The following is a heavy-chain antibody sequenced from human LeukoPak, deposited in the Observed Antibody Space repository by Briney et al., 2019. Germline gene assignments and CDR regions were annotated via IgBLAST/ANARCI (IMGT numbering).Heavy chain of an antibody. D-gene: IGHD6-19*01. Sequence: GASVNVSCKASGYTFTSYAMHWVRQAPGQRLEWMGWINAGNGNTKYSQKFQGRVTITRDTSASTAYMELSSLRSEDTAVYYCARGQYSSGSGAFDIWGQGTMVTVSS. CDR2: INAGNGNT. CDR3: ARGQYSSGSGAFDI. CDR1: GYTFTSYA. J-gene: IGHJ3*02. V-gene: IGHV1-3*01.